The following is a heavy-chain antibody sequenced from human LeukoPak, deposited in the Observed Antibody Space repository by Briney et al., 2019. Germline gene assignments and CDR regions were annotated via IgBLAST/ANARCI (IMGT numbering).Heavy chain of an antibody. V-gene: IGHV4-59*01. J-gene: IGHJ4*02. Sequence: SETLSLTCTVSGDSISNYYWRWLRQSPGKGLEWLGYIHYSGSTKYNPSLKSRVTISVDSSKTQFSLKLKSVTAADTAVYFCARAYSSAHYQYFDYWGQGTLVTVSS. CDR1: GDSISNYY. CDR2: IHYSGST. D-gene: IGHD3-22*01. CDR3: ARAYSSAHYQYFDY.